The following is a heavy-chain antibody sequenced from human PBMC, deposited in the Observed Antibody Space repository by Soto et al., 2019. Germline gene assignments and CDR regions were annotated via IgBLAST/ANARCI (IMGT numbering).Heavy chain of an antibody. CDR3: ARRAETNGWNGFGADKYYFDP. J-gene: IGHJ5*02. Sequence: ASVKFSCKASGYTFTSYDIYWVRQATGQGLEWMGWMNPNTGNSGYAQKFQGRVTMTSDTSISTAHMELSSLRSEDTAVYYCARRAETNGWNGFGADKYYFDPWGQGTLVTVSS. V-gene: IGHV1-8*01. D-gene: IGHD1-1*01. CDR2: MNPNTGNS. CDR1: GYTFTSYD.